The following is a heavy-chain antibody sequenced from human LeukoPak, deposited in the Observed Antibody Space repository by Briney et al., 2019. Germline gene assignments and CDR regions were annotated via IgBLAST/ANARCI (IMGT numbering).Heavy chain of an antibody. J-gene: IGHJ5*02. CDR2: ISGSGDST. V-gene: IGHV3-23*01. CDR3: AKSPYQVGVGATLP. CDR1: GFTFSSYA. Sequence: PGGSLRLSCAASGFTFSSYAMTWVRQAPGKGLEWVSAISGSGDSTYYADSVKGRFTISRDNSKNTLYLQMNSLRAEDTAVYYCAKSPYQVGVGATLPWGQGTLVTVSS. D-gene: IGHD1-26*01.